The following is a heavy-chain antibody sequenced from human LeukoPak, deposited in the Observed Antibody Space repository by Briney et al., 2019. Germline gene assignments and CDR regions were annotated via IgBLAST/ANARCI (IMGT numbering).Heavy chain of an antibody. CDR3: ARDLNTATILYGGGYNWFDP. J-gene: IGHJ5*02. CDR1: GGSISSYY. V-gene: IGHV4-4*07. CDR2: IYTSGST. D-gene: IGHD5-18*01. Sequence: SETLSLTCTVSGGSISSYYWSWIRQPAGKGLEWVGRIYTSGSTNYNPSLKSRVTMSVDTSKNQFSLKLSSVTAADTAAYYCARDLNTATILYGGGYNWFDPWGQGTLVTVSS.